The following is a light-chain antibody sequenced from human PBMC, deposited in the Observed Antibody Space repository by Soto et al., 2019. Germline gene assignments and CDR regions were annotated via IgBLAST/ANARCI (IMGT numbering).Light chain of an antibody. CDR1: QTGFSTY. V-gene: IGKV3-20*01. Sequence: EIVLTQSPGTLSLSPGERATLSCRASQTGFSTYLAWFQQKPGQAPRLLIYGASSRAAGIPDRFSGSGSGTDFTLTINILEPEDFAVYYCHQYGNSPWTLGQGTKVEIK. CDR3: HQYGNSPWT. CDR2: GAS. J-gene: IGKJ1*01.